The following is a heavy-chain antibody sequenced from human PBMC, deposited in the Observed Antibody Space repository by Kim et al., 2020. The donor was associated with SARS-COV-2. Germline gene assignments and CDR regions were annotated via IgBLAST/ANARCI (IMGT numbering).Heavy chain of an antibody. V-gene: IGHV4-59*01. J-gene: IGHJ6*02. CDR2: IYYSGST. D-gene: IGHD3-9*01. CDR3: AREDILTGLGYYGMDV. Sequence: SETLSLTCTVSGGSISSYYWSWIRQPPGKGLEWIGYIYYSGSTNYNPSLKSRVTISVDTSKNQFSLKLSSVTAADTAVYYCAREDILTGLGYYGMDVWGQGTTVTVSS. CDR1: GGSISSYY.